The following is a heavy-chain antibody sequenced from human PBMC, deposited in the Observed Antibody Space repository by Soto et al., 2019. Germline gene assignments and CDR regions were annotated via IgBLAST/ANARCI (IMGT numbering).Heavy chain of an antibody. Sequence: QVQLVQSGAEVKKPGSSVKVSCKVSGGTFSNYAIDWVRLAPGHGLAWMGGIVPMFGTTYYTQKFQGRATIIADDSTTTAYLGMSSRRAEDTAIDYCARVEAVAGLYNYHGLDVWGQGTAVTVSS. CDR1: GGTFSNYA. J-gene: IGHJ6*02. D-gene: IGHD6-19*01. CDR3: ARVEAVAGLYNYHGLDV. V-gene: IGHV1-69*12. CDR2: IVPMFGTT.